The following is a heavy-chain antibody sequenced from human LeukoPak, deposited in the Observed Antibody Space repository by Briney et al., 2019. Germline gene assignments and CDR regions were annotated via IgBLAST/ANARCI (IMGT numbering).Heavy chain of an antibody. CDR1: GGTFSSYA. V-gene: IGHV1-69*06. J-gene: IGHJ3*02. CDR3: ASPPRVAAAGTPSGDAFDI. CDR2: IIPIFGTA. D-gene: IGHD6-13*01. Sequence: GASVKVSCKASGGTFSSYAISWVRQAPGQGLEWMGGIIPIFGTANHAQKFQGRVTITADKSTSTAYMELSSLRSEDTAVYYCASPPRVAAAGTPSGDAFDIWGQGTMVTVSS.